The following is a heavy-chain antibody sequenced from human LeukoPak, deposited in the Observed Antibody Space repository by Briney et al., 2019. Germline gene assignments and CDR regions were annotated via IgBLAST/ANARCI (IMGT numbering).Heavy chain of an antibody. D-gene: IGHD6-13*01. J-gene: IGHJ5*02. CDR2: STSKAYSYST. V-gene: IGHV3-72*01. CDR3: ARGLAATGFDP. Sequence: PGRSLRLSCAASGFTFSDHYVDWVRQAPGKGLEWVGRSTSKAYSYSTYYAASVKGRFTISRDDSRNSLYLQMNSLKIEDTAVYYCARGLAATGFDPWGQGTLVTVSS. CDR1: GFTFSDHY.